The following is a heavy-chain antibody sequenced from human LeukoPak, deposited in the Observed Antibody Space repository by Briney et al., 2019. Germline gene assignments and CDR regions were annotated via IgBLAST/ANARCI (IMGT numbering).Heavy chain of an antibody. V-gene: IGHV4-59*01. CDR3: ARCGYSYGPPVGNWFDP. CDR2: IYYSGST. CDR1: GGSISSYY. Sequence: SETLSLTCTVSGGSISSYYWSWIRQPPGKGLEWIGYIYYSGSTNYNPSLKSRVTISVDTSKNQFSLKLSSVTAADTAVYYCARCGYSYGPPVGNWFDPWGQGTLVTVSS. D-gene: IGHD5-18*01. J-gene: IGHJ5*02.